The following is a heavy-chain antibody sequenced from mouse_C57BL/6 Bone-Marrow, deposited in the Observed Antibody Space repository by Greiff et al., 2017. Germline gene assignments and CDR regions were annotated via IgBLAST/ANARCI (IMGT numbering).Heavy chain of an antibody. J-gene: IGHJ3*01. D-gene: IGHD2-10*01. V-gene: IGHV14-3*01. CDR1: GFNIKNSY. Sequence: VQLQQSVAELVRPGASVKLSCTASGFNIKNSYMHWVKQRPEQGLEWIGRIVPANGNTKYAAKFQGKATITADPSSNTAYLQLSRLTSEDTAIYYCASPPYHPYWGQGTLVTVAA. CDR3: ASPPYHPY. CDR2: IVPANGNT.